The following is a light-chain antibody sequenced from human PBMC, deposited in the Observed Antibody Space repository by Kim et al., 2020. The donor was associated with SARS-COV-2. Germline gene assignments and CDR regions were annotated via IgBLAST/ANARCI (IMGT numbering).Light chain of an antibody. Sequence: EIVLTQSPGTLSLSPGERATLSCRASQSVSNNYLAWYQQKPGQAPRLLIYGASSRATGIPDRFSGSGSGTDFTLTISRLEPEDFAVYYCLQYGSSPPLTFGGGTKVDIK. CDR1: QSVSNNY. V-gene: IGKV3-20*01. CDR3: LQYGSSPPLT. CDR2: GAS. J-gene: IGKJ4*01.